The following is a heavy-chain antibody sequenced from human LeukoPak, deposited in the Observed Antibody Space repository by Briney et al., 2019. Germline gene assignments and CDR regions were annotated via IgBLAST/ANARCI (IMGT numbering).Heavy chain of an antibody. Sequence: PGGSLRLSCAASGFTFSIYEMNWVRHAPGKGLVRVSRINDDGSYTAYADSVKGRFTISRDNAKNTLYLQMDSLRVEDTAQYYCAREIQAPGKTLEYWGQGTLATVSS. V-gene: IGHV3-74*01. CDR3: AREIQAPGKTLEY. J-gene: IGHJ4*02. CDR1: GFTFSIYE. CDR2: INDDGSYT.